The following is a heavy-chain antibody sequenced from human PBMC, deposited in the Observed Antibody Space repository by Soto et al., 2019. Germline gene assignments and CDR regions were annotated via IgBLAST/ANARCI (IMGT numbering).Heavy chain of an antibody. Sequence: PSETLSLTCTFSGGSISSYYWSWIRQPPGKGLEWIGYIYYSGSTNYNPSLKSRVTISVDTSKNQFSLKLSSVTAADTAVYYCARGLVYPIHMDVWGKGTTVTVSS. CDR3: ARGLVYPIHMDV. D-gene: IGHD2-8*01. J-gene: IGHJ6*03. CDR2: IYYSGST. V-gene: IGHV4-59*01. CDR1: GGSISSYY.